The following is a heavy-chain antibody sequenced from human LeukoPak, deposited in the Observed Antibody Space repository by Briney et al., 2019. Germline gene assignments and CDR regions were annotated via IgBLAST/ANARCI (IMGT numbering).Heavy chain of an antibody. V-gene: IGHV1-46*03. Sequence: SVKVSCKASGYTFTSYYMHWVRQAPGQGLEWMGIINPSGGRTSYAQKFQGRVTMTRDMSTSTVYMELSSLRSEDTAVYYCASQNAVAGTFYWGQGTLVTVSS. CDR1: GYTFTSYY. D-gene: IGHD6-19*01. CDR3: ASQNAVAGTFY. J-gene: IGHJ4*02. CDR2: INPSGGRT.